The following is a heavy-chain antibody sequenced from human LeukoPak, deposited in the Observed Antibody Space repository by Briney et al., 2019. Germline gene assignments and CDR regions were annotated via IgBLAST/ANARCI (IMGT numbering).Heavy chain of an antibody. CDR2: IKQDGSEK. V-gene: IGHV3-7*01. CDR1: GFTFSSYW. CDR3: ARELSFLGHYFDY. D-gene: IGHD3-16*01. Sequence: GGSLRLSCAASGFTFSSYWMSWVRQAPGKGLEWVANIKQDGSEKYYVDSVKGRFTISRDNAKNSLYLQMSSLRAEDTAVYYCARELSFLGHYFDYWGQGTLVTVSS. J-gene: IGHJ4*02.